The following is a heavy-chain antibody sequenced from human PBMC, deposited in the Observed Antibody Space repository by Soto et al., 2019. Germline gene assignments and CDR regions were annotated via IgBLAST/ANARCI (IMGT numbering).Heavy chain of an antibody. CDR3: ARDWVVRGVSYNWFDP. CDR1: GFAFSTYA. V-gene: IGHV3-30-3*01. D-gene: IGHD3-10*01. CDR2: ISYDGSNK. J-gene: IGHJ5*02. Sequence: QVQLVESGGGVVQPGRSLRLSCAASGFAFSTYAMHWVRQAPGKGLEWVAVISYDGSNKYYADSVKGRFSISRDNSGDTVYLEMKRLRAEDTAVYHCARDWVVRGVSYNWFDPWGQGTLVTVSS.